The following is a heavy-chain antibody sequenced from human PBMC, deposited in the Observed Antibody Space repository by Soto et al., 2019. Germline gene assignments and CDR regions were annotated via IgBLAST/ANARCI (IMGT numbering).Heavy chain of an antibody. CDR3: ARVNYGDGDY. V-gene: IGHV4-31*03. J-gene: IGHJ4*02. CDR2: IYYSGST. D-gene: IGHD4-17*01. Sequence: PSXTLSLTCTVSGGSISSGGYYWSLIRQHPGKGLEWIGYIYYSGSTYYNPSLKSRVTISVDTSKNQFSLKLSSVTAADTAVYYCARVNYGDGDYWGQGTLVTVSS. CDR1: GGSISSGGYY.